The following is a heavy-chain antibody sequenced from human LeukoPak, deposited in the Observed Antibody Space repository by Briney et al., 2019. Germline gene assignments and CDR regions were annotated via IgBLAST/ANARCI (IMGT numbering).Heavy chain of an antibody. D-gene: IGHD6-19*01. CDR3: ARGGSGWTDFDY. Sequence: ASVKVSCKASGYTFTSYNINWVRQATGQGLEWMGWMNPNSGNTGYAQKFQGRVTMTRNTYISTAYMELSSLRSEDTAVYYCARGGSGWTDFDYWGQGTLVTVSS. CDR2: MNPNSGNT. J-gene: IGHJ4*02. CDR1: GYTFTSYN. V-gene: IGHV1-8*02.